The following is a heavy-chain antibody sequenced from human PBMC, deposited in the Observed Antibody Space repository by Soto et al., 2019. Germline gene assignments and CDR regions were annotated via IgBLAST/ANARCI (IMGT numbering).Heavy chain of an antibody. D-gene: IGHD2-21*02. J-gene: IGHJ4*02. CDR2: ISPSGDTT. Sequence: GASLRLSCTTSGFTFTAYDLTWVRQAPGKGLDWVSGISPSGDTTYYADSVKGRFTISRDNSKTVLYLQMNSLRAEDTAVYYCAFKGTANRAYCGQGTRVTV. V-gene: IGHV3-23*01. CDR3: AFKGTANRAY. CDR1: GFTFTAYD.